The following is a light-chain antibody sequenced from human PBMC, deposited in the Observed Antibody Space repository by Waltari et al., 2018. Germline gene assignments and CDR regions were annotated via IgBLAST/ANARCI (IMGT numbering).Light chain of an antibody. J-gene: IGKJ1*01. CDR1: QSVFYSPNNKNY. CDR2: WAS. CDR3: QQYSSTPPT. Sequence: DIVMTQSPDSLTVSLGERATINCKSSQSVFYSPNNKNYLAWYKQKRGQPPKVLIYWASTRESGVPDRFSGSGSGTDFTLTISSLQAEDVAVYYCQQYSSTPPTFGQGTKVDIK. V-gene: IGKV4-1*01.